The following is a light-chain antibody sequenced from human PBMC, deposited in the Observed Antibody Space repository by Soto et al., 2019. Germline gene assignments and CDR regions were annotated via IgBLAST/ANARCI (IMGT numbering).Light chain of an antibody. CDR2: DDF. Sequence: QSVLTQPPSVSGAPGRRVTISCTGSGSNIGAGYDVHWYQQVPGTAPKLLIYDDFKRPSGVPDRFSGSKSGTSASLAITGLQAEDEADYYCQSYDGSLSGSIFGGGTKLTVL. V-gene: IGLV1-40*01. J-gene: IGLJ2*01. CDR3: QSYDGSLSGSI. CDR1: GSNIGAGYD.